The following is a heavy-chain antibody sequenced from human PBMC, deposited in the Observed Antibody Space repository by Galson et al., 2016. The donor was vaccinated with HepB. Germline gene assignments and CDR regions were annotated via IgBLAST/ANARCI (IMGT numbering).Heavy chain of an antibody. CDR3: ARRRGNTNFDY. CDR2: ISGVVVT. D-gene: IGHD3-10*01. CDR1: EFTFSDNY. J-gene: IGHJ4*02. V-gene: IGHV3-53*01. Sequence: SLRLSCAASEFTFSDNYMSWFRQAPGKGLEWVSLISGVVVTYYSDSGKGRFTISRDHSDNSLYLQMNSLRAEDTAVYYCARRRGNTNFDYWGQGTLVTVSS.